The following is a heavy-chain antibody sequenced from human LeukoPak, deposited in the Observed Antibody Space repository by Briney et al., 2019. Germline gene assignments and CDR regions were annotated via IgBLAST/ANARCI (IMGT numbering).Heavy chain of an antibody. V-gene: IGHV4-39*07. D-gene: IGHD5-12*01. CDR3: ASHSGGYAY. Sequence: SETLSLTCTVSGVSISSSNSYWGWIRQPPGTGLEWIGSIYYSGNTYYNASLKSQVSISIDTSKNQFSLKLSSVTAADTAVYYCASHSGGYAYWGQGTLVTVSS. J-gene: IGHJ4*02. CDR1: GVSISSSNSY. CDR2: IYYSGNT.